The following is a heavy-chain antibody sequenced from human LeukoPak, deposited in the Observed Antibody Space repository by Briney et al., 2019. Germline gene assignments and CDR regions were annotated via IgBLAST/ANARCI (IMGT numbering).Heavy chain of an antibody. CDR2: IYTRGST. CDR3: ARGRYCSADICSGGDAFDI. Sequence: SETLSLTCTVSGGSINNYHWSWIRQPAGKGLEWIGRIYTRGSTNYNPSLKSRVTMSVDKSKNQFSLKLSSVTAADTAVYYCARGRYCSADICSGGDAFDIWGQGTMVSVSS. V-gene: IGHV4-4*07. D-gene: IGHD2-15*01. J-gene: IGHJ3*02. CDR1: GGSINNYH.